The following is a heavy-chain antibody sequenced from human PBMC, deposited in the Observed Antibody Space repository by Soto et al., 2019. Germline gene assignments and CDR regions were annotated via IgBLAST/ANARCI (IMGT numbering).Heavy chain of an antibody. CDR3: ARWWSGSRQGFDP. CDR1: GGAISSGGYY. J-gene: IGHJ5*02. V-gene: IGHV4-31*03. Sequence: PSETLSLTCTVSGGAISSGGYYWSWIRQHPGKGLEWIGYIYYIGNTYYNPSLKNRVNISVDTSKNQFSLKLSSVTAADTAVYYCARWWSGSRQGFDPWGQGTLVTVSS. D-gene: IGHD3-3*01. CDR2: IYYIGNT.